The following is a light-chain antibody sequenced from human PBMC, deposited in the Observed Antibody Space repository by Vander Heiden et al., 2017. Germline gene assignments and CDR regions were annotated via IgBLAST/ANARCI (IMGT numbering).Light chain of an antibody. V-gene: IGLV2-8*01. CDR2: EVS. J-gene: IGLJ2*01. CDR3: TSYAGSSNWV. Sequence: QSALTQPPSASGSPGQSVPISCTGTSSHVGGYNFVSWYQQHPGKAPKLMVYEVSKRPSGVPDRFSGSKSGNTASLTVSGLQAEDEADYYCTSYAGSSNWVFGGGTKLTVL. CDR1: SSHVGGYNF.